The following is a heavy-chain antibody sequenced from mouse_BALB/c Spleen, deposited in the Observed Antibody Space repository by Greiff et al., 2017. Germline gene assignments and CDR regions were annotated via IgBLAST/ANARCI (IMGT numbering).Heavy chain of an antibody. J-gene: IGHJ3*01. CDR1: GYSITSDYA. CDR3: AREQLGRFAY. V-gene: IGHV3-2*02. D-gene: IGHD4-1*02. CDR2: ISYSGST. Sequence: VQLKESGPGLVKPSQSLSLTCTVTGYSITSDYAWNWIRQFPGNKLEWMGYISYSGSTSYNPSLKSRISITRDTSKNQFFLQLNSVTTEDTATYYCAREQLGRFAYWGQGTLVTVSA.